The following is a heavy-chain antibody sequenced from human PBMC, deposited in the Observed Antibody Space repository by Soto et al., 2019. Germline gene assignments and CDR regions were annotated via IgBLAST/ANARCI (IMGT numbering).Heavy chain of an antibody. Sequence: SETLSLTCTVSGGSISSGDYYWSWIRQPPGKGLEWIGCIYYSGSTYYNPSLKSRVTISVDTSKNQFSLKLSSVTAADTAVYYCARRIAVASEFDYWGQGTLVTVSS. V-gene: IGHV4-30-4*01. CDR1: GGSISSGDYY. CDR2: IYYSGST. J-gene: IGHJ4*02. D-gene: IGHD6-19*01. CDR3: ARRIAVASEFDY.